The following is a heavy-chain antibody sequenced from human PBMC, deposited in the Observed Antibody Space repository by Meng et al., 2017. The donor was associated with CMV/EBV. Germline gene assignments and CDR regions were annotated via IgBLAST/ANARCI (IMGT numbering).Heavy chain of an antibody. Sequence: YGGWIRGHQWTWNRQARGEELECSGEINHSGSINNRPTIKVRNTISVYTPKIQFSMEVGSVAAADTAVYYCARGARDHNNYRWFDPWGQGTLVTVSS. D-gene: IGHD4-11*01. CDR3: ARGARDHNNYRWFDP. V-gene: IGHV4-34*04. J-gene: IGHJ5*02. CDR2: INHSGSI. CDR1: GGWIRGHQ.